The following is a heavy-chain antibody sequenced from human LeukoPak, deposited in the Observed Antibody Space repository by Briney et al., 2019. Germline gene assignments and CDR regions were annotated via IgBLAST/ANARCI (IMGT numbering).Heavy chain of an antibody. D-gene: IGHD6-13*01. CDR2: IYYSGST. CDR1: GGSISSNY. Sequence: PSETLSLTCTVSGGSISSNYWNWIRLPPGRGLEWIGYIYYSGSTHYNPSLKSRVTISLATSKSQFSLKLTSVTAADTAVYYCAKARDSNIWYPFDYWGQGTLVTVSS. J-gene: IGHJ4*02. V-gene: IGHV4-59*13. CDR3: AKARDSNIWYPFDY.